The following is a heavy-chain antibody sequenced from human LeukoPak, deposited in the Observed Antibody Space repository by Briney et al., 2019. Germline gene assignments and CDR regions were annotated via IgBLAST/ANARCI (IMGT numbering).Heavy chain of an antibody. D-gene: IGHD2-15*01. CDR2: IYSGGST. CDR3: ARVGCSGGSCYSQSPFDY. V-gene: IGHV3-53*01. J-gene: IGHJ4*02. CDR1: GFTVSNNY. Sequence: GGSLRLSCAASGFTVSNNYMNWVRQAPGKGPEWVSVIYSGGSTYYADTVKGRFTISRDNSKNTLYLQMNSLRVEDTAVYYCARVGCSGGSCYSQSPFDYWGQGTLVTVSA.